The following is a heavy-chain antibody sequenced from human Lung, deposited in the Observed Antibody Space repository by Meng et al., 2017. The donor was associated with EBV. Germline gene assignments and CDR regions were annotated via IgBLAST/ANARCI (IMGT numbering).Heavy chain of an antibody. J-gene: IGHJ5*02. D-gene: IGHD4-17*01. CDR2: INHSGST. Sequence: QVQLQQGGPGLLKPSETLSLTCAVYGGSFSGYYWSWIRQPPGKGLEWIGEINHSGSTNYNPSLKSRVTISVDTSKNQFSLKLSSVTAADMAVYYCARGFVKYTVTRVGNWFDPWGQGTLVTVSS. CDR3: ARGFVKYTVTRVGNWFDP. CDR1: GGSFSGYY. V-gene: IGHV4-34*01.